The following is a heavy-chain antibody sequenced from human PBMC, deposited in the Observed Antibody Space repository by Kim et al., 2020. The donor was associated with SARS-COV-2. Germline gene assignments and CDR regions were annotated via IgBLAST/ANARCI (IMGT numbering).Heavy chain of an antibody. Sequence: GGSLRLSCAGSGFTFSNYAISWVRQTPGKGLEWVSTTTGSGDSKYYADSVEGRFTISRDNSKNTLYLQVSSLRAEDTAIYYCARGHYSSSGGYEFVYYWG. CDR1: GFTFSNYA. D-gene: IGHD3-22*01. CDR3: ARGHYSSSGGYEFVYY. CDR2: TTGSGDSK. V-gene: IGHV3-23*01. J-gene: IGHJ4*01.